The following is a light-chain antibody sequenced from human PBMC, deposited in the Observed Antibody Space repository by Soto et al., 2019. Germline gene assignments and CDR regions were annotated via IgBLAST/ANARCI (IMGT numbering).Light chain of an antibody. CDR1: QGISTN. Sequence: EIGMTQSPATRSVSPGEKATRSCRASQGISTNLAGSQQKPGQAPRLLIYGASTRATGIAARFSGSGSGTEFPITISSLQSEDFAVYQCHQYNNWPYSFGQGTKLEIK. J-gene: IGKJ2*03. CDR3: HQYNNWPYS. CDR2: GAS. V-gene: IGKV3-15*01.